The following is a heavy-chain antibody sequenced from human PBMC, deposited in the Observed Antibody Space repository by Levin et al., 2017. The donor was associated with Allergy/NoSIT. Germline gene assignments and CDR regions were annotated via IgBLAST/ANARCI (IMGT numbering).Heavy chain of an antibody. D-gene: IGHD6-19*01. J-gene: IGHJ6*02. CDR1: GFTFSSYS. CDR3: SNTEQWLVNPGSYYDGMDV. CDR2: ISSSSSYI. Sequence: GGSLRLSCAASGFTFSSYSMNWVRQAPGKGLEWVSSISSSSSYIYYADSVKGRFTISRDNAKNSLYLQMNSLRAEDTAVYYCSNTEQWLVNPGSYYDGMDVWGQGTTVTVSS. V-gene: IGHV3-21*01.